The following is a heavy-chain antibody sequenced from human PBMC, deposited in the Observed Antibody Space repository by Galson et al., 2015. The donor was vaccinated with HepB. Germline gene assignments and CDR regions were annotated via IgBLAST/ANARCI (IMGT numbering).Heavy chain of an antibody. CDR1: GFTFSSYG. CDR3: AKDGRKGYYYYYYMDV. V-gene: IGHV3-30*18. D-gene: IGHD1-26*01. J-gene: IGHJ6*03. CDR2: ISYDGSNK. Sequence: SLRLSCAASGFTFSSYGMHWVRQAPGKGLEWVAVISYDGSNKYYADSVKGRFTISRDNSKNTLYLQMNSLRAEDTAVYYCAKDGRKGYYYYYYMDVWGKGTTVTVSS.